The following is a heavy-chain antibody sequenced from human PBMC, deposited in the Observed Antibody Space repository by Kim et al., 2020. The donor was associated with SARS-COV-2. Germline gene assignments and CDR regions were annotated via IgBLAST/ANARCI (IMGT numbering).Heavy chain of an antibody. CDR3: ARVVWGGYRYIDS. CDR1: GYTFTNHA. Sequence: SCTASGYTFTNHAINWVRQAPGRGLEWMGWINTDTGSPTYAPDFTGRFVFSLDTSVSTAYLQIRSLEAEDTDLYYCARVVWGGYRYIDSWGQGTLVTVSS. V-gene: IGHV7-4-1*02. D-gene: IGHD3-16*02. J-gene: IGHJ4*02. CDR2: INTDTGSP.